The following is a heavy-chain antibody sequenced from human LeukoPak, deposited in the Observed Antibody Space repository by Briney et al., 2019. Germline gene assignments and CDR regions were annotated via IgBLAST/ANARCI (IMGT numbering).Heavy chain of an antibody. D-gene: IGHD3-9*01. J-gene: IGHJ4*01. V-gene: IGHV1-2*02. Sequence: ASVKVSCQGFVYTFNAYYIHWVRQAPGKGLEWMGWINPISGASKYTQAFQGRVTMTSDTSSGTAYMEVTSLRSDDTAVYFCARVTGSWDLGYFDYWGQGTQVTVSS. CDR1: VYTFNAYY. CDR3: ARVTGSWDLGYFDY. CDR2: INPISGAS.